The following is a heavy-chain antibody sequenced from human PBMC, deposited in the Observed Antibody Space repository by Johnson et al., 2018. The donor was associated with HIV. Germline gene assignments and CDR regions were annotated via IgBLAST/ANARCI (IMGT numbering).Heavy chain of an antibody. CDR1: GFSFSDSY. Sequence: QVYLVESGGGLVKPGGSLRLSCAASGFSFSDSYMSWIRQAPGKGLEWVSLISWDGGSTYYADSVKGRFTISRDNSKNTLYLQMNSLRAEDTAVYYCASFWATGAFDFWGQGTMVTVSS. D-gene: IGHD3-10*01. CDR3: ASFWATGAFDF. J-gene: IGHJ3*01. V-gene: IGHV3-11*04. CDR2: ISWDGGST.